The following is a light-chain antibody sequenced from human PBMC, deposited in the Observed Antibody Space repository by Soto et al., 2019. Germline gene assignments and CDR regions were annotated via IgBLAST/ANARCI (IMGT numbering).Light chain of an antibody. J-gene: IGKJ4*01. CDR2: GAS. V-gene: IGKV3-15*01. CDR1: QTVGSN. Sequence: EIVMTQSPATLSVSPGESATLSCRASQTVGSNLAWYHQKPGQAPRLLIYGASTRATGIPARFSGSGSGTEFTLTISSLQSEDFAVYYCQQRNDWPLTFGGGTKVDIK. CDR3: QQRNDWPLT.